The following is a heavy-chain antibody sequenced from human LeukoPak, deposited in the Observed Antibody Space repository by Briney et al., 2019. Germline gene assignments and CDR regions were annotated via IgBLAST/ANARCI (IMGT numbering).Heavy chain of an antibody. CDR3: AREETRMDSCYRWSDYYNGMDV. Sequence: GGSLRLSCAASGFTFSTYSMNWVRHAPGKGLEWVSYISSSSSTIYYVDSVKGRFTISRDNAKNSLYLQMNSLRAEDTAVYYCAREETRMDSCYRWSDYYNGMDVWGQGTTVTVSS. V-gene: IGHV3-48*01. D-gene: IGHD5-12*01. CDR1: GFTFSTYS. J-gene: IGHJ6*02. CDR2: ISSSSSTI.